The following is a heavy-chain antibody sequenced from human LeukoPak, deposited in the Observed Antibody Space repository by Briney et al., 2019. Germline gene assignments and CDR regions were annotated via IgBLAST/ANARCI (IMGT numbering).Heavy chain of an antibody. CDR1: GFTLSTYA. V-gene: IGHV3-23*01. CDR2: TSSSDAGT. J-gene: IGHJ4*02. D-gene: IGHD6-19*01. CDR3: AKDLLPVAANW. Sequence: PGGSLRLSCAASGFTLSTYAMSWVRQTPGKGLEWVAATSSSDAGTYHADSVRGRFTISRDNSKNTLYLQMNSLRAEDTALYYCAKDLLPVAANWWGQGTLVTVSS.